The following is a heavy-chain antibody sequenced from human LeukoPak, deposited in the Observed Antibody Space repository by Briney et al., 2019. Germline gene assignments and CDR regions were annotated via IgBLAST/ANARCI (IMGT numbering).Heavy chain of an antibody. D-gene: IGHD6-19*01. Sequence: PGGSLRLSCAASGFTLSSFEMIWVRQAPGKGLEWVSYIAPSGGSIYYAVSVKGRFTISRDNSKNTLYLQMNSLRAEDTAVYYCAKWAVSGRGFDYWGQGTLVTVSS. CDR2: IAPSGGSI. CDR3: AKWAVSGRGFDY. CDR1: GFTLSSFE. J-gene: IGHJ4*02. V-gene: IGHV3-48*03.